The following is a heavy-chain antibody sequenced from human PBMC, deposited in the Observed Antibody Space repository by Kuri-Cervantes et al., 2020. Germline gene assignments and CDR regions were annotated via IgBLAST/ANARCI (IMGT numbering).Heavy chain of an antibody. CDR1: GFTFSSYW. J-gene: IGHJ4*02. D-gene: IGHD1-26*01. CDR3: IRVRLGPTEKPIDY. CDR2: IRNKANAYNT. Sequence: GESLRLSCAASGFTFSSYWMSCVRQAPERGLEWIGHIRNKANAYNTYYAAAVKGRFTLSRDDSKNSLSLQMNSLKTEDSAMYYCIRVRLGPTEKPIDYWGQGTLVTVSS. V-gene: IGHV3-72*01.